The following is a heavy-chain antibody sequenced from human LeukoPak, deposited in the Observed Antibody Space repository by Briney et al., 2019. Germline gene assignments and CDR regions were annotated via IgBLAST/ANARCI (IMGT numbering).Heavy chain of an antibody. V-gene: IGHV4-30-2*01. J-gene: IGHJ5*02. CDR2: INHSGST. CDR1: GGSISSGGYS. D-gene: IGHD6-6*01. CDR3: ARGFPSSSRSFDP. Sequence: ASQTLSLTCAVSGGSISSGGYSWSWIRLLPGKGLEWIGDINHSGSTHYNPSLKSRVTISVDTSNNQFSLKLHSVTAADTAVYCCARGFPSSSRSFDPWGQGTLVTVSS.